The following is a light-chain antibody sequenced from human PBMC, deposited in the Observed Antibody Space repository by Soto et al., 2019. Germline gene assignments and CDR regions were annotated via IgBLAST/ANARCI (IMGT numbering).Light chain of an antibody. Sequence: AIQLTQSPSSLSPSVGDRFTISCRASQGIGSALGSYQQKPEKPPKVLIYGASNLQSGDPPRFSGSGSATDFTPAISSLHPEHDATYSCLQDQKYIRRIG. CDR1: QGIGSA. J-gene: IGKJ1*01. CDR3: LQDQKYIRR. CDR2: GAS. V-gene: IGKV1-6*01.